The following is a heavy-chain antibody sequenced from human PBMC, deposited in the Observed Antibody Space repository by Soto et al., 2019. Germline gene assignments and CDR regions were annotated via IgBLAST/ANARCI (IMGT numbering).Heavy chain of an antibody. CDR1: GFSFNNYG. Sequence: EVQLLESGGGLVQPGGSLRLSCAASGFSFNNYGTSWVRQAPGKGLEWVSLINTSGKTYYADSVKGRFTMSRDNSKNTRDLQMNSLRAKDTAMYYCAKTVYTNGLFDCWGQGTLVTVSS. V-gene: IGHV3-23*01. D-gene: IGHD3-16*01. J-gene: IGHJ4*02. CDR2: INTSGKT. CDR3: AKTVYTNGLFDC.